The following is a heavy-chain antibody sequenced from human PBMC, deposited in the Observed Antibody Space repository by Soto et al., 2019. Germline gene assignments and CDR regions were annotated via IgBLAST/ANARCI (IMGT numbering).Heavy chain of an antibody. D-gene: IGHD6-13*01. CDR2: INAGNGNT. Sequence: ASLKVSCKASGYTFTSYAMHWVRQGPGQRLEWMGWINAGNGNTKYSQKFQGRVTITRDTSASTAYMELSSLRSEDTAVYYCARDSYSHYYYYGMEVWGQGTTVSVSS. CDR1: GYTFTSYA. J-gene: IGHJ6*01. V-gene: IGHV1-3*01. CDR3: ARDSYSHYYYYGMEV.